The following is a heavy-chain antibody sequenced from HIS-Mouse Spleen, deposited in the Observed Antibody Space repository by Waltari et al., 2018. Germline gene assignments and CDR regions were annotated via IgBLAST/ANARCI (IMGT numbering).Heavy chain of an antibody. CDR3: ARCSPAVPAASSLDY. J-gene: IGHJ4*02. Sequence: QVQLVQSGAEVKKPGSSVKVSCKASGGTFSSYAISWVRQAPGQGLEWMGRIIPILGIANYAQKFQGRVTITADKSTSTAYMELSSLRSEDTAVYYCARCSPAVPAASSLDYWGQGTLVTVSS. CDR1: GGTFSSYA. V-gene: IGHV1-69*04. D-gene: IGHD2-2*01. CDR2: IIPILGIA.